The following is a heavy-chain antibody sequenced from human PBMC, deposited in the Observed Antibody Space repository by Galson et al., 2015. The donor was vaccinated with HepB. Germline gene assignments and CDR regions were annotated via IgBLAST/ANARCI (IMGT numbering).Heavy chain of an antibody. J-gene: IGHJ3*02. Sequence: SLRLSCAASGFTFSSYWMSWVRQAPGKGLEWVANIKQDGSEKYYVDSVKGRFTISRDNAKNSLYLQMNSLRAEDTAVYYCATDSFRNRAFDIWGQGTMVTVSS. CDR1: GFTFSSYW. CDR3: ATDSFRNRAFDI. CDR2: IKQDGSEK. V-gene: IGHV3-7*04. D-gene: IGHD1-14*01.